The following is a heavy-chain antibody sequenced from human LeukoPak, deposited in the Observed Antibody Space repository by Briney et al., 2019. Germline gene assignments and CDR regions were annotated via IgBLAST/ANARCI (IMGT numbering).Heavy chain of an antibody. Sequence: GGSLRLSCTASGFTFSSSGMSWVRQAPGKGLEWVSVISRTGNSTYYADSVKGRFTISRDNSKSTLYLQMNSLRAEDTATYYCAARPTSEAVAPIDFWGQGTLGTVSP. J-gene: IGHJ4*02. CDR1: GFTFSSSG. V-gene: IGHV3-23*01. CDR3: AARPTSEAVAPIDF. CDR2: ISRTGNST. D-gene: IGHD6-19*01.